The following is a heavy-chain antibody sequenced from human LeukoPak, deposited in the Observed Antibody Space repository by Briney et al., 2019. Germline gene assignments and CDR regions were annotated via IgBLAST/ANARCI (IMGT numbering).Heavy chain of an antibody. Sequence: PGESLKVSCKASGGTFSSYAISWVRQAPGQGLEWMGGIIPIFGTANYAQKFQGRVTITADESTSTAYMELSSLRSEDTAVYYCARDDPPHYYGSGSYSHWFDPWGQGTLVTVCS. D-gene: IGHD3-10*01. J-gene: IGHJ5*02. V-gene: IGHV1-69*01. CDR3: ARDDPPHYYGSGSYSHWFDP. CDR2: IIPIFGTA. CDR1: GGTFSSYA.